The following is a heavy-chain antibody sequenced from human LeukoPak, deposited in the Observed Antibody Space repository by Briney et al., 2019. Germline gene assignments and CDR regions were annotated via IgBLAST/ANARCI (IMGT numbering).Heavy chain of an antibody. CDR2: INPNSGGT. CDR3: ARDILTGEQQPY. J-gene: IGHJ4*02. CDR1: GGTFSSYA. Sequence: ASVKVSCKASGGTFSSYAISWVRQAPGQGLEWMGWINPNSGGTNYAQKFQGRVTMTRDTSISTAYMELSSLRSEDTAVYYCARDILTGEQQPYWGQGTLVTVSS. V-gene: IGHV1-2*02. D-gene: IGHD6-13*01.